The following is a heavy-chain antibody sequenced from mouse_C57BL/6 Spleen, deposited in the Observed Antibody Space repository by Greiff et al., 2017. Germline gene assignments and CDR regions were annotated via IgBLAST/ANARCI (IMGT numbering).Heavy chain of an antibody. V-gene: IGHV1-4*01. D-gene: IGHD1-1*01. CDR1: GYTFTSYT. CDR3: VYYYGVFDY. Sequence: VKLQESGAELARPGASVKMSCKASGYTFTSYTMHWVKQRPGQGLEWIGYINPSSGYTKYNQKFKDKATLTADKSSSTAYMQLSSLTSEDSAIYYCVYYYGVFDYWGQGTTLTVSS. J-gene: IGHJ2*01. CDR2: INPSSGYT.